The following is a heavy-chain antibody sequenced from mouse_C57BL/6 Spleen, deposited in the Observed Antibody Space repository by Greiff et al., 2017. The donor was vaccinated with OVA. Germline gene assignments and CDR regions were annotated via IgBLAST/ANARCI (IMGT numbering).Heavy chain of an antibody. CDR1: GFSLTSYG. CDR2: IWSGGST. J-gene: IGHJ1*03. V-gene: IGHV2-2*01. Sequence: VKLVESGPGLVQPSQSLSITCTVSGFSLTSYGVHWVRQSPGKGLEWLGVIWSGGSTDYNAAFISRLSISKDNSKSQVFIKMNSLQADDTGIYYCARNENFDVWGTGTTVTVSS. CDR3: ARNENFDV.